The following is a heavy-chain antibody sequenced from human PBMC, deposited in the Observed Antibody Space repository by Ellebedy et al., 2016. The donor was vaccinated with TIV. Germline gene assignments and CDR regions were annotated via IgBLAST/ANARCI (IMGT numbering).Heavy chain of an antibody. J-gene: IGHJ4*02. CDR1: GFTFSSYA. CDR3: AKFLGFCRGATCVIDH. V-gene: IGHV3-23*01. Sequence: PGGSLRLSCAASGFTFSSYAMSWVRQAPGKGLEWVSAISGNVGHTHYADSMMGRFTIYRDNSKTTLYLQMNSLRAEETAVYYCAKFLGFCRGATCVIDHWGQGTLFTVSS. CDR2: ISGNVGHT. D-gene: IGHD2-15*01.